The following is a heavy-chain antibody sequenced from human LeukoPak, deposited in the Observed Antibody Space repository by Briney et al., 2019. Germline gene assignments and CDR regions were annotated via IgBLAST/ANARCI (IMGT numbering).Heavy chain of an antibody. CDR2: INHSGST. CDR3: ASSSRRRYSSSAYYYYGMDV. D-gene: IGHD6-6*01. Sequence: SGTLSLTCAVYGGSSSGYYWSWIRQPPGKGLEWIGEINHSGSTNYNPSLKSRVTISVDTSKNQFSLKLSSVTAADTAVYYCASSSRRRYSSSAYYYYGMDVWGQGTTVTVSS. V-gene: IGHV4-34*01. J-gene: IGHJ6*02. CDR1: GGSSSGYY.